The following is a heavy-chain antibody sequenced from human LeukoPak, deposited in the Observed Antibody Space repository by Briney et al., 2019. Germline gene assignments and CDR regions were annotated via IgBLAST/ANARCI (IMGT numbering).Heavy chain of an antibody. Sequence: PGGSLRLSCAASGLSVSTTYMTWVRQAPGKGLEWVSVIYSGGGTNYADSMKGRFRISRDNSKNTLHLQMNSLRAEDTAVYYCVGEDKYWGQGTLVTVSS. CDR2: IYSGGGT. J-gene: IGHJ4*02. CDR1: GLSVSTTY. V-gene: IGHV3-53*01. CDR3: VGEDKY. D-gene: IGHD2-15*01.